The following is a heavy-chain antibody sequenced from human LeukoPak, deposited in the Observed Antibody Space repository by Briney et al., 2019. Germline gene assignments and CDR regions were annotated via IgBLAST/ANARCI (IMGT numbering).Heavy chain of an antibody. Sequence: PSETLSLTCTVSGGSISSSSYYWGWIRQPPGKGLEWIGSIYYSGSTYYNPSLKSRVTISVDTSKNQFSLKLSSVTAADTAVYYCARGGGHGPDYWGQGTLVTVSS. D-gene: IGHD5-12*01. CDR2: IYYSGST. V-gene: IGHV4-39*01. CDR3: ARGGGHGPDY. CDR1: GGSISSSSYY. J-gene: IGHJ4*02.